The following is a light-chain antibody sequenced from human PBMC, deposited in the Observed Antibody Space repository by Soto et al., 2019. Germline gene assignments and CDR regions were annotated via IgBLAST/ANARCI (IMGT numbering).Light chain of an antibody. CDR1: QSVNTKY. V-gene: IGKV3-20*01. Sequence: EIGLTQSPGTLSLSPGERATLSCRASQSVNTKYLAWYQQKPGQAPRLLIYGVSSRATGIPDRFSGSGSGTDFILTISRVEPEDFAVYYCQQFGTSPLVTFGPGTKVDIK. J-gene: IGKJ3*01. CDR3: QQFGTSPLVT. CDR2: GVS.